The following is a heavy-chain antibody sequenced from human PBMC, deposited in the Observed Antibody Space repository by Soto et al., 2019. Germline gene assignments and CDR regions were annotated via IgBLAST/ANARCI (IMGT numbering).Heavy chain of an antibody. J-gene: IGHJ4*02. CDR1: GYSFTTFG. CDR2: ISTYNGNT. D-gene: IGHD2-15*01. Sequence: QVQLVQSGAELKTPGASVKVSCKASGYSFTTFGISWVRQAPGQGLEWMGWISTYNGNTKYAQKFQGRVTLTTDASPSTAYMERRSLTSDDTAVYYCGREYCRGGRCYQPDYWGQGTLVTVSS. V-gene: IGHV1-18*01. CDR3: GREYCRGGRCYQPDY.